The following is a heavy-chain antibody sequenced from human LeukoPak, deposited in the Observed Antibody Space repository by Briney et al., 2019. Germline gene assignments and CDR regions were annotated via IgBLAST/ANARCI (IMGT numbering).Heavy chain of an antibody. J-gene: IGHJ4*02. CDR1: GFIFSNYW. CDR2: INQDGSKK. Sequence: GGSLRLSCAASGFIFSNYWMSWVRQAPGKGLEWVANINQDGSKKTYVDSVKGRFTISRDNAKNSLYLQMNSLRAEDTAVYYCAGYCGGDCYTWDFDYWGQGTLVTVSS. V-gene: IGHV3-7*03. D-gene: IGHD2-21*02. CDR3: AGYCGGDCYTWDFDY.